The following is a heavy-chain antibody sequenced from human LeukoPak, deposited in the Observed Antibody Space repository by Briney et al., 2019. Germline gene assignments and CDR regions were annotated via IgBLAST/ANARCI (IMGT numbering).Heavy chain of an antibody. V-gene: IGHV3-48*03. CDR3: ARGWLRSPSYYFDY. D-gene: IGHD5-12*01. CDR1: GFTFSSYE. J-gene: IGHJ4*02. CDR2: ISSSGSTI. Sequence: ESGGSLRLSCAASGFTFSSYEMNWVRQAPGKGLEWVSYISSSGSTIYYADSVKGRFTISRDNAKNSLYLQMNSLRAEDTAVYYCARGWLRSPSYYFDYWGQGTLVTVSS.